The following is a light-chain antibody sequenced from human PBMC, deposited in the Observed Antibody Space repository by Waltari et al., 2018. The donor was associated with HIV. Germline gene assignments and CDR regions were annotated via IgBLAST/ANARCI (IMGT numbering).Light chain of an antibody. CDR3: AAWDDSLNGAV. CDR1: SSNIGSNT. V-gene: IGLV1-44*01. Sequence: QSVLTQPPSASGTPGQRVTISCSGSSSNIGSNTVNWYQQLPGTAPKLLIYSNKQRPSGGPDRFSGSKSGTSASLAISGLQSEDEADYYCAAWDDSLNGAVFGGGTQLTV. CDR2: SNK. J-gene: IGLJ7*01.